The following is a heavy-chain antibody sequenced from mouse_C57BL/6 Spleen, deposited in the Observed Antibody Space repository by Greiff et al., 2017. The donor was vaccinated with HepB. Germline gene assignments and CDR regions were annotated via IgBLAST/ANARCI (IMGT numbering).Heavy chain of an antibody. CDR2: IHPNSGST. Sequence: QVQLQQSGAELVKPGASVKLSCKASGYTFTSYWMHWVKQRPGQGLEWIGMIHPNSGSTNYNEKFKSKATLTVDKSSSTAYMQLSSLTSEDSAVYYCARFYYDYDPYYFDYWGQGTTLTVSS. D-gene: IGHD2-4*01. CDR3: ARFYYDYDPYYFDY. CDR1: GYTFTSYW. V-gene: IGHV1-64*01. J-gene: IGHJ2*01.